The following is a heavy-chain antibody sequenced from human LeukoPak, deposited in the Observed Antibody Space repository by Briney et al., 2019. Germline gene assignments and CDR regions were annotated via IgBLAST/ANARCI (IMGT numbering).Heavy chain of an antibody. Sequence: WVKVSCKASGGTFSSYAISWVRQAPGQGLEWMGGIIPIFGTANYAQKFQGRVTITADESTSTAYMELSSLRSEDTAVYYCARGRAGQLLFDYWGQGTLVTVSS. CDR1: GGTFSSYA. V-gene: IGHV1-69*01. CDR3: ARGRAGQLLFDY. CDR2: IIPIFGTA. D-gene: IGHD2-2*01. J-gene: IGHJ4*02.